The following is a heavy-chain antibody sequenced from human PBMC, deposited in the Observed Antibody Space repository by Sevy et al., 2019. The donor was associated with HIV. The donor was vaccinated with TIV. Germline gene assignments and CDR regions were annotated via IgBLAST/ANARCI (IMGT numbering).Heavy chain of an antibody. CDR3: ASPYYYDSSGYLTY. V-gene: IGHV3-11*04. CDR1: GFTFSDYY. Sequence: GGSLRLSCAASGFTFSDYYMSWIRQAPGKGLEWVSYISSSGSTIYYADSVKGRFTISRDNAKNSLYLQMKSLRAEDTAVYYCASPYYYDSSGYLTYWGQGTLVTVSS. J-gene: IGHJ4*02. CDR2: ISSSGSTI. D-gene: IGHD3-22*01.